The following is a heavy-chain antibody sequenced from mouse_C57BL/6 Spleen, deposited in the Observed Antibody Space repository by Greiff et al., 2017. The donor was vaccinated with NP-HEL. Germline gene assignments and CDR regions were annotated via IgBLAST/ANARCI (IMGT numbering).Heavy chain of an antibody. D-gene: IGHD1-1*01. J-gene: IGHJ3*01. CDR1: GYTFTSYW. CDR2: IYPGSGST. CDR3: ARNNYGSSPWFAY. V-gene: IGHV1-55*01. Sequence: QVQLQQPGAELVMPGASVKMSCKASGYTFTSYWITWVKQRPGQGLEWIGDIYPGSGSTNYNEKFKSKATLTVDTSSSTAYMQLSSLTSEDSAVYYCARNNYGSSPWFAYWGQGTLVTVSA.